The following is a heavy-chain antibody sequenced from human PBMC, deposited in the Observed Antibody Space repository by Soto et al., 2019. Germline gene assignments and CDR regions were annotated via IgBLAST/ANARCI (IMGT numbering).Heavy chain of an antibody. CDR3: AKRDSGSGRSPPLINY. Sequence: QLLESGGGLVQPGGSLRLSCAASGFTFSSYSMNWVRQAPGKGLQWVATVGGGGDNIFYADSVKGRFTISRDDSQNMVFPQMNSLRPEDTAVYFCAKRDSGSGRSPPLINYWGQGTLVTVSS. J-gene: IGHJ4*02. V-gene: IGHV3-23*01. CDR2: VGGGGDNI. CDR1: GFTFSSYS. D-gene: IGHD3-10*01.